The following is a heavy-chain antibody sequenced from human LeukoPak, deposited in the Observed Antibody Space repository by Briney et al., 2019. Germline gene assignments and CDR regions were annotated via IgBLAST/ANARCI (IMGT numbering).Heavy chain of an antibody. CDR1: GGSISSGTYY. J-gene: IGHJ4*02. D-gene: IGHD1-26*01. Sequence: PSETLSLTCTVSGGSISSGTYYWGWVRQPPGKGLEWLGSIYSSGSTYYNPSLKSRVTISVDTSKNQFSLNLSSVTAADTAVYYCARLALVGASRVVDYWGQGTLVTVSS. V-gene: IGHV4-39*01. CDR3: ARLALVGASRVVDY. CDR2: IYSSGST.